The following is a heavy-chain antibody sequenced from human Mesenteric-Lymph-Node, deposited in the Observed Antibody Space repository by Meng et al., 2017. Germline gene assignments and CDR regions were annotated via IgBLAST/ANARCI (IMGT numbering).Heavy chain of an antibody. Sequence: ASVKVSCKASGYTFTSYYMHWVRQAPGQGLEWMGIINPSGGSTSYAQKFQGRVTITTDESTSTAYMELSSLRSEDTAVYYCARDGSGSYYNPTYYFDYWGQGTLVTVSS. CDR2: INPSGGST. D-gene: IGHD3-10*01. V-gene: IGHV1-46*01. CDR1: GYTFTSYY. CDR3: ARDGSGSYYNPTYYFDY. J-gene: IGHJ4*02.